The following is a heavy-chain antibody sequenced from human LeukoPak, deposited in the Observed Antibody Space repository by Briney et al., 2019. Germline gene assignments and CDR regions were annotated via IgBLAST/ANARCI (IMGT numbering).Heavy chain of an antibody. CDR1: ADSFSSHY. J-gene: IGHJ3*02. D-gene: IGHD4-17*01. Sequence: SETLSLTCAVSADSFSSHYWTWIRQPPGKGLEWIGYVSYIGSTNYNPSLKSRVTISIDTSKNQFSLKLSSVTAADTAVYYCARDLVTVTKGFDIWGQGTMVSVSS. V-gene: IGHV4-59*11. CDR2: VSYIGST. CDR3: ARDLVTVTKGFDI.